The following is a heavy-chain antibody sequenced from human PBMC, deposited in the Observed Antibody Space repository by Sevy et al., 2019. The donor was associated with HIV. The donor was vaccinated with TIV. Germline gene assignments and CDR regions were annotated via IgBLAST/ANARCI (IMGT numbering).Heavy chain of an antibody. J-gene: IGHJ6*03. CDR1: GFTFGDYY. CDR2: IRSSGSTA. D-gene: IGHD3-9*01. V-gene: IGHV3-11*04. Sequence: GGSLRLSCAASGFTFGDYYMSWIRQAPGKGLEWISYIRSSGSTAYYADSVKGRFTISRDNADSSLSLQIDSLRDEDTAVYFCARIPFQYLVLKYFYMYVWGKGTTVTVSS. CDR3: ARIPFQYLVLKYFYMYV.